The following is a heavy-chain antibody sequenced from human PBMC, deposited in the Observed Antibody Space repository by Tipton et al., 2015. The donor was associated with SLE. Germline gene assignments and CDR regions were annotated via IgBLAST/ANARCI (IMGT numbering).Heavy chain of an antibody. CDR2: IYYSGST. V-gene: IGHV4-59*08. CDR1: GGSISSYF. CDR3: ARAHGITMIVNY. Sequence: TLSLTCTVSGGSISSYFWSWIRQPPGKGLEWIGSIYYSGSTFYIPSLKSRVTISVDTSKNQFFLILSSVTAADTAVYYCARAHGITMIVNYWGQGTLVTVSS. D-gene: IGHD3-22*01. J-gene: IGHJ4*02.